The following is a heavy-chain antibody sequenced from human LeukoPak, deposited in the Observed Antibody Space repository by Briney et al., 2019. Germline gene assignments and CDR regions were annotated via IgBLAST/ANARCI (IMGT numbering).Heavy chain of an antibody. D-gene: IGHD6-19*01. CDR3: AIGSLAVAGTGVDY. CDR2: ISSSSSFK. V-gene: IGHV3-21*01. J-gene: IGHJ4*02. CDR1: GFTFSSYS. Sequence: PGGSLRLSCAASGFTFSSYSMNWVRQAPGKGLEWVSSISSSSSFKYHADSVKGRFTISRDNAKNSLYLQMNSLRAEDTAVYYCAIGSLAVAGTGVDYWGQGTLVTVSS.